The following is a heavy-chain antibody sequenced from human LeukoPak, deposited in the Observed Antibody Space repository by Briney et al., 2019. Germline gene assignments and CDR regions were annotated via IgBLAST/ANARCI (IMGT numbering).Heavy chain of an antibody. CDR3: ATQRRIVATTYFDY. D-gene: IGHD5-12*01. CDR1: GGSISSYY. Sequence: PSETLSLTCTVSGGSISSYYWSWIRQPPRKGLEWIGYIYYSGSTNYNPSLKSRVTISVDTSKNQFSLKLSSVTAADTAVYYCATQRRIVATTYFDYWGQGTLVTVSS. CDR2: IYYSGST. J-gene: IGHJ4*02. V-gene: IGHV4-59*01.